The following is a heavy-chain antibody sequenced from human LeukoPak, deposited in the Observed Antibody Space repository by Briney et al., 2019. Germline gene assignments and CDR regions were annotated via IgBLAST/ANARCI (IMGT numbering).Heavy chain of an antibody. CDR3: AKDPGQQLVFFDY. V-gene: IGHV3-30*02. Sequence: GGSLRLSCAASGFTFSSYGMHWVRQAPGKGLEWVAFIRYDGSNKYYADSVKGRFTISRDNSKNTLYLQMNSLRAEDTAVYYCAKDPGQQLVFFDYWGQGTLVTVSS. J-gene: IGHJ4*02. CDR1: GFTFSSYG. CDR2: IRYDGSNK. D-gene: IGHD6-13*01.